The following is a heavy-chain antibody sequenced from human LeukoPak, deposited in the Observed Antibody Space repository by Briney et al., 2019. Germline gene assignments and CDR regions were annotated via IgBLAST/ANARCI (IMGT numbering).Heavy chain of an antibody. V-gene: IGHV3-66*01. D-gene: IGHD1-26*01. CDR1: GFTVSSNY. Sequence: GGSLRLSCAASGFTVSSNYMSWVRQAPGKGLEWVSVIYSGGSTYYADSVKGRFTISRDNSKNTLYLQMNSLRAEDTAVYYCARAKVGATNYYGMDVWGQGTTVTVSS. J-gene: IGHJ6*02. CDR2: IYSGGST. CDR3: ARAKVGATNYYGMDV.